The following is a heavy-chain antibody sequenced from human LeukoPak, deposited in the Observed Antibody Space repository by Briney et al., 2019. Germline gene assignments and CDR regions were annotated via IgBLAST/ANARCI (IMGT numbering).Heavy chain of an antibody. CDR1: GGSVDTIDYY. Sequence: SETLSLTCTVSGGSVDTIDYYWSWIRQPPGKGLEWIGYMYHTGSSIYSPSLKSRLTISVDTSKNQFTLNLSSMTAADTAVYYCAGDQGGSAHRHAFDIWGQGTLVTVSS. CDR2: MYHTGSS. CDR3: AGDQGGSAHRHAFDI. D-gene: IGHD1-26*01. V-gene: IGHV4-61*08. J-gene: IGHJ3*02.